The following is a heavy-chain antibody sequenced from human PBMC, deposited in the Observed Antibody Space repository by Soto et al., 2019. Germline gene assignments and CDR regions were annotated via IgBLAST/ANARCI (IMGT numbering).Heavy chain of an antibody. J-gene: IGHJ5*02. V-gene: IGHV1-69*13. D-gene: IGHD3-3*01. CDR3: ARERAGRFLEWLRWFDP. CDR2: IIPIFGTA. CDR1: GGTFSSYA. Sequence: SVKVSCKASGGTFSSYAISWVRQAPGQGLEWMGGIIPIFGTANYAQKFQGRVTITADESTSTAYMELSSLRSEDTAVYYCARERAGRFLEWLRWFDPWGQGTLVTVST.